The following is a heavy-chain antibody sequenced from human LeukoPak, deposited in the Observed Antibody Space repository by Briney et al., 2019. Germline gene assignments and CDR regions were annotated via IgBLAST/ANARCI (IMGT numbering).Heavy chain of an antibody. CDR3: ARDGRLANAFDI. D-gene: IGHD1-26*01. V-gene: IGHV1-18*01. CDR2: INAYNGNT. CDR1: GYTFNTFG. J-gene: IGHJ3*02. Sequence: GASVKVSCKASGYTFNTFGVTWVRQAPGQGLEWMGWINAYNGNTHYEQKFQGRVTMTTDTSTNTAYMELRSLRSDDTAVYYCARDGRLANAFDIWGQGTMVTVSS.